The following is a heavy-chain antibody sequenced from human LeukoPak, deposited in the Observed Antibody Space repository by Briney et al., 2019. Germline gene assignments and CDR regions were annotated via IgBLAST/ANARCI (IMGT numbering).Heavy chain of an antibody. CDR3: ARAGGQQLAGYYFDY. CDR2: IYSGGST. CDR1: GFTVSSNY. V-gene: IGHV3-53*01. Sequence: GGSLRLSCAASGFTVSSNYMSWVRQAPGKGLEWVSVIYSGGSTYYADSVKGRFTISRDNSKNTLYLQMNSLRAEDTAVYYCARAGGQQLAGYYFDYWGQGTLVTVSS. J-gene: IGHJ4*02. D-gene: IGHD6-13*01.